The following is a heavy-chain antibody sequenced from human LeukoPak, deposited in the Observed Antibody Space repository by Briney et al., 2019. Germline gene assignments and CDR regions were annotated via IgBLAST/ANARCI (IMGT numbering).Heavy chain of an antibody. D-gene: IGHD3-22*01. CDR3: ARDGEFYYDSSSY. CDR1: GFTFSSYS. CDR2: ISSSSSYI. Sequence: GGSLRLSCAASGFTFSSYSINWVRRAPGKGLEWVSSISSSSSYIYYADSVKGRFTISRGNAKNSLYPQMNSLRAEDTAVYYCARDGEFYYDSSSYWGQGSLVTVSS. V-gene: IGHV3-21*04. J-gene: IGHJ4*02.